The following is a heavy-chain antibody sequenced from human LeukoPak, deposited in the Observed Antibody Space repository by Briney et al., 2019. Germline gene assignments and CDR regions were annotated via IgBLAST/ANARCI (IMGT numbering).Heavy chain of an antibody. J-gene: IGHJ5*02. CDR2: IQFYGNSK. CDR1: GVTSSTSD. V-gene: IGHV3-30*02. Sequence: GGSLRLSCAASGVTSSTSDMHWVRQAPGKGLEWVAFIQFYGNSKYYADSVKGRFTISRDTSKNTVYLQMNSLRAEDTAVYYCTHSGGSSWGQGTLVTVSS. D-gene: IGHD2-15*01. CDR3: THSGGSS.